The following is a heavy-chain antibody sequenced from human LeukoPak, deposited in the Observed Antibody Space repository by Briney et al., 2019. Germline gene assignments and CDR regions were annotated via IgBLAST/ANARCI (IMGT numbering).Heavy chain of an antibody. D-gene: IGHD6-19*01. CDR2: IYYSGST. CDR1: GGSFSGYY. Sequence: PSETLSLTCAVYGGSFSGYYWGWIRQPPGKGLEWIGSIYYSGSTYYNASLKSRGTISVDTSKNQFSLKLNSVTAADTAVYFCARLVVAVAGTGYFDYWGQGTLVTVSS. CDR3: ARLVVAVAGTGYFDY. J-gene: IGHJ4*02. V-gene: IGHV4-39*01.